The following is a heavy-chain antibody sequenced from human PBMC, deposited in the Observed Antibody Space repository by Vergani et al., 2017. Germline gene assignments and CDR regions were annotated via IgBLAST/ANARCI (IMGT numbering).Heavy chain of an antibody. CDR1: GGSISSGSYY. Sequence: QVQLQESGPGLVKPSQTLSLTCTVSGGSISSGSYYWSWIRQPAGKGLEWIGRIYTSGSTNYNPSLKSRVTISVDTSKNQFSLKLNSVTAADTAVYYCAREPEYCGGASCFSPWGQGTLVTVSS. V-gene: IGHV4-61*02. D-gene: IGHD2-15*01. J-gene: IGHJ5*02. CDR3: AREPEYCGGASCFSP. CDR2: IYTSGST.